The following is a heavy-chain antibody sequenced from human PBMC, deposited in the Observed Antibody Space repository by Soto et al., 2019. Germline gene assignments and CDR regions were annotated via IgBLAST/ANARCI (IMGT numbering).Heavy chain of an antibody. Sequence: QVQLVQSGAEVKKPGASVQVSCKASGYTFTSYEIKWVRQATGQGLEWMGWRNPNSVEPGYAQKVQGRGTMTRNTSISTAYMELSSLRSEDTAVYYCARAELLWFGELLRWGQGTLVTVSS. CDR2: RNPNSVEP. V-gene: IGHV1-8*01. CDR3: ARAELLWFGELLR. J-gene: IGHJ4*02. CDR1: GYTFTSYE. D-gene: IGHD3-10*01.